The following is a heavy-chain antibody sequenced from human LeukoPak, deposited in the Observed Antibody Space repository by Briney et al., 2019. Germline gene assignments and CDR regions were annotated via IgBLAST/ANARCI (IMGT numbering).Heavy chain of an antibody. Sequence: GGSLRLSCAASGFIFSSYWMSWVRQAPGKGLEWVANIKQDGGDKYYVDSVKGRFTISRDNAKNSLYLQMNSLRVEDTAVYYCTTDNPHYYDSSGYYDWFDPWGQGTLVTVSS. J-gene: IGHJ5*02. CDR2: IKQDGGDK. D-gene: IGHD3-22*01. CDR1: GFIFSSYW. V-gene: IGHV3-7*01. CDR3: TTDNPHYYDSSGYYDWFDP.